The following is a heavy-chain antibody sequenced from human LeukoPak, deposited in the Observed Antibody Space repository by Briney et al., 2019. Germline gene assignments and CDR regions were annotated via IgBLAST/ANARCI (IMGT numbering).Heavy chain of an antibody. Sequence: SETLSLTCSVSDGSINSYYWNWIRRPPGKGLEWIGYIYYNGNTNYSPSLKSRVTMSVDTSKNLFSLKVSSVTAADTAVYYCARSEQVAGTRSFDYWGQGTLVTVSS. CDR1: DGSINSYY. CDR3: ARSEQVAGTRSFDY. D-gene: IGHD6-19*01. CDR2: IYYNGNT. J-gene: IGHJ4*02. V-gene: IGHV4-59*12.